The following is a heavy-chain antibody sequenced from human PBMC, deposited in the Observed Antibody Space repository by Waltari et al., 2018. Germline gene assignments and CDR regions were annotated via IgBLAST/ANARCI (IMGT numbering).Heavy chain of an antibody. CDR2: INSDGSST. CDR1: GFTFSSYW. J-gene: IGHJ6*02. CDR3: ARDTPASRDYYGMDV. Sequence: EVQLVESGGGLVQPGGSLRLSCAASGFTFSSYWMHWVRQAPGKGLVWVARINSDGSSTSYADSVKVRFTIARDNAKNTLYLQMNSLRAEDTAVYYCARDTPASRDYYGMDVWGQGTTVTVSS. V-gene: IGHV3-74*01.